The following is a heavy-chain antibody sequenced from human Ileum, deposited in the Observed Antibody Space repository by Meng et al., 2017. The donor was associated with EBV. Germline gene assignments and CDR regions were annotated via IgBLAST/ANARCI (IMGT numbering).Heavy chain of an antibody. CDR2: INTNTGDP. Sequence: QVMWGQFGCGLKKPGASVTVSCTASGYNFVSFTMNWVRQAPGQGLEWLGWINTNTGDPMYAPGFTGRFVFSSDTSVRTAYLQIIDLKAEDTAVYYCARERLLQGEGGDHWGQGTLVTVSS. CDR3: ARERLLQGEGGDH. D-gene: IGHD3-10*01. J-gene: IGHJ4*02. V-gene: IGHV7-4-1*02. CDR1: GYNFVSFT.